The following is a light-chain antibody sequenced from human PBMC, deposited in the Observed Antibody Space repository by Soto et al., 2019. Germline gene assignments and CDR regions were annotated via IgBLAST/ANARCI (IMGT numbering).Light chain of an antibody. Sequence: QSVLTQPPSASGSPGQSVTISCTGTSSDVGGYNYVSWYQQHPGKAPKVIIYEVSKRPSGVPDHFSGSKSGSTASLTVSGLQAEDEADYYCSSYAVTNIFVFGTGTKVTVL. CDR3: SSYAVTNIFV. J-gene: IGLJ1*01. CDR1: SSDVGGYNY. CDR2: EVS. V-gene: IGLV2-8*01.